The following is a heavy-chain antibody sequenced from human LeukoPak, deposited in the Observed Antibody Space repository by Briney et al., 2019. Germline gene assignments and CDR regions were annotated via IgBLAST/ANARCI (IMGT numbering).Heavy chain of an antibody. V-gene: IGHV4-38-2*01. D-gene: IGHD2-15*01. J-gene: IGHJ3*01. Sequence: PSETLSLTCAVSGYSITSGYYWAWIRQPPGKELEFIGSIHHRGNSYYNPSLKSRVTISPDTSKNHLSLILTSVTAADTAVYYCARDASLGSGPTDGFDLWGQGTLVTVSS. CDR1: GYSITSGYY. CDR2: IHHRGNS. CDR3: ARDASLGSGPTDGFDL.